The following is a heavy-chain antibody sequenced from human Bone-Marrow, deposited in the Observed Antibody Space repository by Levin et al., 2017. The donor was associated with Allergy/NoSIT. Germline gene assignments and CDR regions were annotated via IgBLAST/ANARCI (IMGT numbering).Heavy chain of an antibody. Sequence: SETLSLTCAVSGGSISSGGYSWSWIRQPPGKGLEWIGYIYHSGSTYYNPSLKSRVTISVDRSKNQFSLKLSSVTAADTAVYYCARGYYDFWSGLIDYWGQGTLVTVSS. CDR2: IYHSGST. CDR1: GGSISSGGYS. CDR3: ARGYYDFWSGLIDY. D-gene: IGHD3-3*01. J-gene: IGHJ4*02. V-gene: IGHV4-30-2*01.